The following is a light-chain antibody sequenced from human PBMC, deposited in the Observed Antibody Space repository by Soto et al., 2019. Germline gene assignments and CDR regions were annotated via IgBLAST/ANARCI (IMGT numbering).Light chain of an antibody. CDR3: QQTYRTPPN. V-gene: IGKV1-39*01. J-gene: IGKJ5*01. CDR2: STS. Sequence: DIQMTQSPSSLSASFGERVTITCRASQSIGTYLNWYQKRPGKAPKLLIYSTSTLQSGVPSRFSGAGSGTDFTLTISSLQPGDFATYYCQQTYRTPPNFGQGTRLEIK. CDR1: QSIGTY.